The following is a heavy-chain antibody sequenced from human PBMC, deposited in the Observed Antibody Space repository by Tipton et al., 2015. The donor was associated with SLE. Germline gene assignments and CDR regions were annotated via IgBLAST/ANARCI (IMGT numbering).Heavy chain of an antibody. Sequence: TLSLTCAVYGGSFSGYYWSWIRQPPGKGLEWIGEINHSGSTNYNPSLKSRVTISVDTSKNQFSLKLSSVTAADTAVYYCARDGHWFFDLWGRGTLVTVSS. CDR1: GGSFSGYY. J-gene: IGHJ2*01. CDR2: INHSGST. V-gene: IGHV4-34*01. CDR3: ARDGHWFFDL.